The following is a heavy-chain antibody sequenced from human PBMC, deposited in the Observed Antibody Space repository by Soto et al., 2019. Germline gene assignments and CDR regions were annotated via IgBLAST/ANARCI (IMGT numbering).Heavy chain of an antibody. V-gene: IGHV3-21*01. Sequence: GESLKISCAASGFTFSSYSMNWVRQAPGKGLEWVSSISSSSTYIYYADSVKGRFTISRDNAKNSLYLQMNSLRAEDTAVYYCAGGGYGDYDPNAYWGQGTLVTVSS. CDR3: AGGGYGDYDPNAY. CDR2: ISSSSTYI. D-gene: IGHD4-17*01. CDR1: GFTFSSYS. J-gene: IGHJ4*02.